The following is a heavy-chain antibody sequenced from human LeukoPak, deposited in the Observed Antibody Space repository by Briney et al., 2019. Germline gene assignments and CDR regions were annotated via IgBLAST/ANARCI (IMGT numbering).Heavy chain of an antibody. V-gene: IGHV4-61*02. CDR3: ARDPTLVYGDYGGWYFDY. CDR1: GGSISSGGYY. D-gene: IGHD4-17*01. CDR2: IYTSGST. J-gene: IGHJ4*02. Sequence: SQTLSLTCTVSGGSISSGGYYWSWIRQPAGKGLEWIGRIYTSGSTNYNPSLKSRVTMSVDTSKNQFSLKLSSVTAADTAVYYCARDPTLVYGDYGGWYFDYWGQGTLVTVSS.